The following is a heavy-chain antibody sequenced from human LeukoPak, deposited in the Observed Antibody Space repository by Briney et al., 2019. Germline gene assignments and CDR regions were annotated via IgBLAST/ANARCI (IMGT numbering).Heavy chain of an antibody. D-gene: IGHD3-3*01. CDR3: ARDYDTIFGLTLPFDY. J-gene: IGHJ4*02. CDR2: INPNSGGT. V-gene: IGHV1-2*02. CDR1: GYSFTGYS. Sequence: GASVKVSCKASGYSFTGYSLHWVRQAPGQGLEWMGWINPNSGGTKYAQKFQGRVSMTRDTSINTAYVELNRLRPDDTAVYFCARDYDTIFGLTLPFDYWGQGTLVTVSS.